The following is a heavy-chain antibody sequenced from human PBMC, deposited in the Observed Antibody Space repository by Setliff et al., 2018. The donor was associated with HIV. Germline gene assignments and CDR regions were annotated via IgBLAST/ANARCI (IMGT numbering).Heavy chain of an antibody. V-gene: IGHV4-4*07. J-gene: IGHJ4*02. CDR1: YSISSGYY. Sequence: SETLSLTCAVSYSISSGYYWSWIRQPAGKGLEWIGRIYTSGSTNYNPSLKSRVTMSVDTSKNQFSLKLSSLTAADTAVYYCARGVPLLPPRNWGQGALGTVS. D-gene: IGHD1-26*01. CDR2: IYTSGST. CDR3: ARGVPLLPPRN.